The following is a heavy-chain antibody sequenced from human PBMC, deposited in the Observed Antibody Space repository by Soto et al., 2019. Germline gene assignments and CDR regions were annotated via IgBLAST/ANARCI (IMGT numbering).Heavy chain of an antibody. CDR2: ISGSGGTT. CDR1: GFTFSSYA. V-gene: IGHV3-23*01. J-gene: IGHJ6*02. D-gene: IGHD6-6*01. Sequence: QPGGSLRLSCAASGFTFSSYAMSWVRQAAGKGLEWVSDISGSGGTTYYADSVKGRFTISRDSSKNTLYLQMNSLRAEDTAVYYCAKDRIKYSSSDGMDVWGQGTTVTVSS. CDR3: AKDRIKYSSSDGMDV.